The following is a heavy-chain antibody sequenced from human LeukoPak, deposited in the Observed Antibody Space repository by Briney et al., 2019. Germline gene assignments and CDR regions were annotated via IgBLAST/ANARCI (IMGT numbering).Heavy chain of an antibody. V-gene: IGHV3-21*01. D-gene: IGHD3-16*01. CDR3: ARGASY. CDR1: GFTFSDDF. J-gene: IGHJ4*02. CDR2: ISSLSNHI. Sequence: GGSLRLSCAASGFTFSDDFMNWVRQAPGKGLQWVSSISSLSNHIYYADSVKGRFTISRDNAKNSLYLQMNTLEAEDTAVYYCARGASYWGQGTLVTVSS.